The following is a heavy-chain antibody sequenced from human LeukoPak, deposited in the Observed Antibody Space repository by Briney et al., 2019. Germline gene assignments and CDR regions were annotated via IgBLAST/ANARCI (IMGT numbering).Heavy chain of an antibody. Sequence: GSLRLSCAASGFTFSSYAMSWVRQAPGKGLEWVSAISGSGGSTYYADSAKGWFTISRDNSKNTLYLQMNSLRAEDTAVYYCAKGLSGYDFSWFDPWGQGTLVTVSS. V-gene: IGHV3-23*01. D-gene: IGHD5-12*01. CDR3: AKGLSGYDFSWFDP. CDR2: ISGSGGST. J-gene: IGHJ5*02. CDR1: GFTFSSYA.